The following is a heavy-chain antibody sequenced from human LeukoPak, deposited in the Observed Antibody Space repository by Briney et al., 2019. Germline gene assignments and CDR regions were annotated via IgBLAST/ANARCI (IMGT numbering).Heavy chain of an antibody. Sequence: SETLSLTCTVSGGSISSGGYYWSWIRQHPGKGLEWIGYIYYSGSTYYNPSLKSRVTISVDTSKNQFSLKLSSVTAADTAVYYCATHSGGGERPDLGNFDYWGQGTLVTVSS. CDR2: IYYSGST. CDR1: GGSISSGGYY. CDR3: ATHSGGGERPDLGNFDY. V-gene: IGHV4-31*03. J-gene: IGHJ4*02. D-gene: IGHD2-21*01.